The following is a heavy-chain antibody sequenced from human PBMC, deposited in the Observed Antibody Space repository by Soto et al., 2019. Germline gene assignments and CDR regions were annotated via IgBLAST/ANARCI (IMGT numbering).Heavy chain of an antibody. Sequence: EVQLVESGGGLVQPGGSLRLSCAASGFTFSSFEMNWVRQAPGKGLEWISYISGSGSTIYYADSVKGRFTTSRDNAKNSLYLQMNTLSAEDTARYYCARDSRNSYGLDVWGQGTTVTVSS. CDR1: GFTFSSFE. CDR2: ISGSGSTI. J-gene: IGHJ6*02. V-gene: IGHV3-48*03. CDR3: ARDSRNSYGLDV.